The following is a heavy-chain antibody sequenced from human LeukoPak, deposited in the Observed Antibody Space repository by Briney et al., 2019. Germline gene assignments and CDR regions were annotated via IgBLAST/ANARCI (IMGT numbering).Heavy chain of an antibody. V-gene: IGHV1-46*01. J-gene: IGHJ4*02. D-gene: IGHD1-26*01. Sequence: GASVKVSCKASGYTFTSYYMHWVRQAPGQGPEWMGIINPSGGSASYAQKFQGRVTMTRDTSTSTVYMELSSLRFEDTAVYYCARVRWELLRKKRDYYFDYWGQGTLVTVSS. CDR2: INPSGGSA. CDR3: ARVRWELLRKKRDYYFDY. CDR1: GYTFTSYY.